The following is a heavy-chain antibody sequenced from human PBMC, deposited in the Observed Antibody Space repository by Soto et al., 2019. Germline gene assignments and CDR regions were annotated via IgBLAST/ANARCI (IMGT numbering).Heavy chain of an antibody. CDR1: GGSFSGYY. CDR3: ARGRYGDYYYYMDV. D-gene: IGHD4-17*01. J-gene: IGHJ6*03. Sequence: SETLSLTCAVYGGSFSGYYWSWIRQPPGKGLERIGEINHSGSTNYNPSLKSRVTISVDTSKNQFSLKLSSVTAADTVVYYCARGRYGDYYYYMDVWGKGTTVTVSS. CDR2: INHSGST. V-gene: IGHV4-34*01.